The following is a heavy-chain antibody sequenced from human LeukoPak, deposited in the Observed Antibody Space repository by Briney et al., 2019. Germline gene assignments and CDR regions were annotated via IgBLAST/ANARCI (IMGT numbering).Heavy chain of an antibody. D-gene: IGHD5-24*01. Sequence: GGSLRLSCAGSGFTFSSYWMSWVRQAPGKGLEWVANIKQDGSEKYYVDSVKGRFTISRDNAKNSLHPQMNSLRAEDTAVYYCARALGRLQPYYYYYGMDVWGQGTTVTVSS. CDR2: IKQDGSEK. CDR3: ARALGRLQPYYYYYGMDV. J-gene: IGHJ6*02. CDR1: GFTFSSYW. V-gene: IGHV3-7*01.